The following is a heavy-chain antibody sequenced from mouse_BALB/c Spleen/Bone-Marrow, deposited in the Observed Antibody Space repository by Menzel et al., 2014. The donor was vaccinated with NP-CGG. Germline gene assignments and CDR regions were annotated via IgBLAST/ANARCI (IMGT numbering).Heavy chain of an antibody. V-gene: IGHV1-19*01. CDR3: ARGSYYGGSYWFAY. CDR1: GYTFTDYY. Sequence: EVQLQESGPELVKPGASVKMSCKASGYTFTDYYMDWVKQSHGESFEWIGRVNPYNGGTSYNQKFKGKATLTVDKSSSTAYMELNSLTSEDSAVYYCARGSYYGGSYWFAYWGQGTLVTVSA. J-gene: IGHJ3*01. D-gene: IGHD1-1*01. CDR2: VNPYNGGT.